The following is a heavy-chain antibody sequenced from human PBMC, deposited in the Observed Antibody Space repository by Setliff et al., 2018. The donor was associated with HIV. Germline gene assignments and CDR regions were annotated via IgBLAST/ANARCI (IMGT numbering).Heavy chain of an antibody. J-gene: IGHJ6*02. V-gene: IGHV3-48*03. Sequence: PGGSLRLSCAASGFTFSSFEMNWVRQAPGRGLEWISHISSSGNTIYYADSVRGRFTISRDNAKNSLYLQMIGLRAEDTAVYYCAYYSLGSFYLGYYYYHGMDVWGLGTTVTVSS. CDR2: ISSSGNTI. CDR1: GFTFSSFE. D-gene: IGHD3-10*01. CDR3: AYYSLGSFYLGYYYYHGMDV.